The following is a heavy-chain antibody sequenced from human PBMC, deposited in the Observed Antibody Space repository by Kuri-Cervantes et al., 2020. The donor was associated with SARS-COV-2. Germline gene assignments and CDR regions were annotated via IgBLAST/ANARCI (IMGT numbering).Heavy chain of an antibody. CDR3: ARRTSGNFDL. CDR2: MFHGGHS. D-gene: IGHD3-3*01. V-gene: IGHV4-38-2*02. J-gene: IGHJ2*01. CDR1: GYSLRNGFF. Sequence: ESLKISCTVSGYSLRNGFFWGWIRQPPGKGLEWIGSMFHGGHSYYNSSLRSRVTISVDTSKNQFSLNLTSVTATDTAIYYCARRTSGNFDLWGRGILVTVSS.